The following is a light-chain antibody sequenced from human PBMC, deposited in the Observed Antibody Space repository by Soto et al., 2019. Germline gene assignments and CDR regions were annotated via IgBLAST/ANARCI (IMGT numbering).Light chain of an antibody. J-gene: IGKJ1*01. CDR3: QQYYSYPWT. CDR2: AAS. CDR1: QGISTY. V-gene: IGKV1-8*01. Sequence: IQMTQSPSSLSSSVGDRVTIACRASQGISTYLAWYQQKPGKAPKLLIYAASTLQSGVPSRFSGSGSGTDFTLTISCLQSEDFATYYCQQYYSYPWTFGQGTKVDI.